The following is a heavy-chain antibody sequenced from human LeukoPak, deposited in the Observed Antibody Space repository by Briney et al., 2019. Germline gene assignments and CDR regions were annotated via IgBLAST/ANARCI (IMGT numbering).Heavy chain of an antibody. Sequence: ASVKVSCTASGYTFTSYGISWVRQAPGQGLEWMEWISAYNGNTNYAQKLQGRVTMTTDTSTSTAYMELRSLRSDDTAVYYCARVECYYGSGSYCNWFDPWGQGTLVTVSS. CDR3: ARVECYYGSGSYCNWFDP. CDR1: GYTFTSYG. D-gene: IGHD3-10*01. CDR2: ISAYNGNT. J-gene: IGHJ5*02. V-gene: IGHV1-18*01.